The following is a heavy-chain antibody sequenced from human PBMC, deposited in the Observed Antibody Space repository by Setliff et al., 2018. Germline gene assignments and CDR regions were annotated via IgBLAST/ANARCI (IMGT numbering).Heavy chain of an antibody. Sequence: GGSLRLSCAASGFSFSNHGVHWVRQAPGKGLEWVAFIRHDGNNKYYKDSVRGRFTISRDNSKNTVYLQMNSLRPEDTAVYFCAKELIEVLMTGLEFWGQGTMVTVSS. CDR2: IRHDGNNK. V-gene: IGHV3-30*02. CDR3: AKELIEVLMTGLEF. CDR1: GFSFSNHG. J-gene: IGHJ4*02. D-gene: IGHD3-22*01.